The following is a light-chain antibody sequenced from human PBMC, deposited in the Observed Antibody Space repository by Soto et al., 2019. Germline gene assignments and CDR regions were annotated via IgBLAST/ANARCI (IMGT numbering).Light chain of an antibody. Sequence: ILMTQTPLSLSIIPGQTASISCKSSQSLLHSDGKTYFYWYVQKAGQAPQPLIYEVSNRFSGVPERFSGSGSRTDFTRKISRVAADDVGIYYCMQAIYIPWTVGQGPKVEIK. CDR1: QSLLHSDGKTY. CDR2: EVS. V-gene: IGKV2-29*03. J-gene: IGKJ1*01. CDR3: MQAIYIPWT.